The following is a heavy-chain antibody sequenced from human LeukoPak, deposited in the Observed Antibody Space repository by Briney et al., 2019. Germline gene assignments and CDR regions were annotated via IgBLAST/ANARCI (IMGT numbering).Heavy chain of an antibody. V-gene: IGHV3-64D*06. CDR1: GFTFSSYE. D-gene: IGHD3-10*01. Sequence: PGGSLRLSCSASGFTFSSYEMHWVRQAPGRGLECVSAISSNGGSTYYADSVKGRFTISRDNSKNTLYLQMTSLRAEDTAVYYCVKYLYGSGSYYNNYWGQGTLVTVSS. CDR2: ISSNGGST. J-gene: IGHJ4*02. CDR3: VKYLYGSGSYYNNY.